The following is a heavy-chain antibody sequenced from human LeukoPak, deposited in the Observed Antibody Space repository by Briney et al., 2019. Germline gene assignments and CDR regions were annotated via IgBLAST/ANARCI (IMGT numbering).Heavy chain of an antibody. Sequence: PSETLFLTCAVSGGSITNYYWSSIRQPAGKGLEWIGRVHSSRGSNYNPSLKSRVTMSVDTSKNQFSLKLSSVTAADTAVYYCARPIAAAGSGAFDIWGQGTMVTVSS. CDR1: GGSITNYY. CDR3: ARPIAAAGSGAFDI. J-gene: IGHJ3*02. CDR2: VHSSRGS. D-gene: IGHD6-13*01. V-gene: IGHV4-4*07.